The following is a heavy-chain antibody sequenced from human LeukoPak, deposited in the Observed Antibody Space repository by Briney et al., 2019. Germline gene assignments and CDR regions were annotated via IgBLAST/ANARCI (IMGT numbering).Heavy chain of an antibody. V-gene: IGHV4-30-2*01. J-gene: IGHJ3*01. CDR1: DGSICSGGYY. Sequence: SETLSLTCTVSDGSICSGGYYWSWVRQPPGKGLEWIGYIYHSGSTYYNPSLKSRVTISVDRSKNQFSLKLSSVTAADTAVYYCARDRVWGQGTMVTVSS. CDR2: IYHSGST. CDR3: ARDRV.